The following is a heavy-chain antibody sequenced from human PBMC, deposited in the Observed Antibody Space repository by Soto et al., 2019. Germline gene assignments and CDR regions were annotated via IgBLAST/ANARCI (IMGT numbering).Heavy chain of an antibody. D-gene: IGHD1-26*01. CDR1: GFTFGDYA. J-gene: IGHJ6*02. CDR3: TRVPVPGDPLPIDYYYYGMDV. Sequence: PGGSLRLSCTASGFTFGDYAMSWVRQAPGKGLEWVGFIRSKAYGGTTEYAASVKGRFTISRDDSKSIAYLQMNSLKTEDTAVYYCTRVPVPGDPLPIDYYYYGMDVWGQGTTVTVS. CDR2: IRSKAYGGTT. V-gene: IGHV3-49*04.